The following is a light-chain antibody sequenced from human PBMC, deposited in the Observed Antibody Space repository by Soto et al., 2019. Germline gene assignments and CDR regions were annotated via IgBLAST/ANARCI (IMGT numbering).Light chain of an antibody. CDR2: EVN. CDR1: GSDVGNYNY. V-gene: IGLV2-8*01. J-gene: IGLJ2*01. CDR3: SSYAGSKNVL. Sequence: QSVLTQPPSASGSPGQSVTISCTGTGSDVGNYNYVSWYQQHPGKAPKLMIYEVNKRPSGVPDRFSGSKSGNTASLTVSGLQAEDEADYFCSSYAGSKNVLVGGGTKVTVL.